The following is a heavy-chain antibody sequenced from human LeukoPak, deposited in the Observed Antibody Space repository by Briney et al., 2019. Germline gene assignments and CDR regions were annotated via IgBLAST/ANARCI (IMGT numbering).Heavy chain of an antibody. CDR1: GGSISSYY. Sequence: SETLSLTCTVSGGSISSYYWSWIRQPPGKGLEWIGYIYYSGSTNYNPSLKSRVTISVDTSKNQFSLKLSSVTAADTAVYYRARHAPENDYGDYGRYFDYWGQGTLVTVSS. D-gene: IGHD4-17*01. CDR3: ARHAPENDYGDYGRYFDY. J-gene: IGHJ4*02. V-gene: IGHV4-59*08. CDR2: IYYSGST.